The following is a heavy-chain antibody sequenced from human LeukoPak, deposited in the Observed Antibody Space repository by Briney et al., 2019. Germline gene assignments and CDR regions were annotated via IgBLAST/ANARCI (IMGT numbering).Heavy chain of an antibody. J-gene: IGHJ5*02. CDR1: GGSVSSGSYY. V-gene: IGHV4-61*01. Sequence: PSETLSLTCTVSGGSVSSGSYYWSWIRQPPGKGLEWIGHIYYSGSTNYNPSLKSRVTISVDTSKNQFSLKLSSVTAADTAVYYCAREGRELDPWGQGTLVTVSS. D-gene: IGHD1-1*01. CDR2: IYYSGST. CDR3: AREGRELDP.